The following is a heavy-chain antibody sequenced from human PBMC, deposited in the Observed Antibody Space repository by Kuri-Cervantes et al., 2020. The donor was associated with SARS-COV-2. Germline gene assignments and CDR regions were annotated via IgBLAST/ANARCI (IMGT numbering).Heavy chain of an antibody. D-gene: IGHD3-3*01. CDR2: IRSKAYGGTT. J-gene: IGHJ4*02. CDR1: GFTFGDYA. CDR3: TRDDFWSGYYVY. V-gene: IGHV3-49*04. Sequence: GGSLRLSCTASGFTFGDYAISWVRQAPGKGLEWVGFIRSKAYGGTTEYAASVKGRFTISRDDSKSIAYLQMNSLKTEDTAVYYCTRDDFWSGYYVYWGQGTLVTVSS.